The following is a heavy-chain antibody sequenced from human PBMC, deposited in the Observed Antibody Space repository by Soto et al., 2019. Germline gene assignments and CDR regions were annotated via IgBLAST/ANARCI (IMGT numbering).Heavy chain of an antibody. D-gene: IGHD2-2*01. V-gene: IGHV3-23*01. CDR2: IGGSGTGFNT. J-gene: IGHJ4*02. Sequence: EVQLLESGGGLVRPGGSLRLSCAASGFTFSSYPMKWVRQGPGKGLEWVSTIGGSGTGFNTDYADSVKGRFVISRDNSKNTVYLQMNSLRAEDTALYYCVRVAPYCSTTTCYIASWGQGTLVTVSS. CDR3: VRVAPYCSTTTCYIAS. CDR1: GFTFSSYP.